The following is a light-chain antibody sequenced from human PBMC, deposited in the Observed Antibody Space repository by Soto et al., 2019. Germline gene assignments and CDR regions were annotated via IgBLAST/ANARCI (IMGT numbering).Light chain of an antibody. Sequence: IQLTQSPSSLSASVGDRVTITCRASQGISSYLAWYQQKPGKAPKFLIYAASTLQRGVPSRFSGSGSGTDFTRTISILQPEDFATYFCQQLNSYPPTFGQGTELEIK. CDR2: AAS. V-gene: IGKV1-9*01. J-gene: IGKJ2*01. CDR3: QQLNSYPPT. CDR1: QGISSY.